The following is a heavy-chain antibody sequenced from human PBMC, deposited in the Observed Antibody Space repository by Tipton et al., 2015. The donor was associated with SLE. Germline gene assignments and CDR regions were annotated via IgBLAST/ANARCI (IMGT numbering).Heavy chain of an antibody. D-gene: IGHD1-26*01. CDR3: ARGGGFDAFDI. J-gene: IGHJ3*02. CDR1: GGSISTYY. CDR2: IYYSGST. Sequence: TLSLTCTVSGGSISTYYWSWIRQSPGKGLEWIGYIYYSGSTNFNPSLKSRVTISVGTSRNHFSLKLSSVTAADTAVYYCARGGGFDAFDIWGQGTVVSVSS. V-gene: IGHV4-59*01.